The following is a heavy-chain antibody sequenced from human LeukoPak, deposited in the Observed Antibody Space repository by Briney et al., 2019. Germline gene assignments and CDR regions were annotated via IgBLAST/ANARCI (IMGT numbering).Heavy chain of an antibody. Sequence: SETLSLTCAVSGGSISSSNWWSWVRQPPGKGLEWIGEIYHSGSTNYNPSLKSRVTISVDKSKNQFSLKLSSVTAADTAVYYCARGIVLRYFDWLLSGAFDIWGQGTMVTVSS. CDR1: GGSISSSNW. V-gene: IGHV4-4*02. CDR3: ARGIVLRYFDWLLSGAFDI. J-gene: IGHJ3*02. D-gene: IGHD3-9*01. CDR2: IYHSGST.